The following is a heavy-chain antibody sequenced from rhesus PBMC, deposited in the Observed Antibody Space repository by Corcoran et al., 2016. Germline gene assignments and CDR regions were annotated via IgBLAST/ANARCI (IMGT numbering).Heavy chain of an antibody. CDR3: VGLMVAGPVEY. CDR2: ISGDDRRT. J-gene: IGHJ4*01. D-gene: IGHD6-37*01. Sequence: LQLQESGPGLVKPSETLSLTCAVSGGSISSNSWTWIRQPPGKGLAWIGGISGDDRRTDYHPSLSSRVTISTDTSKTQFSLTVDSVTAADTAVYYCVGLMVAGPVEYWGQGVLVTVSS. V-gene: IGHV4-173*01. CDR1: GGSISSNS.